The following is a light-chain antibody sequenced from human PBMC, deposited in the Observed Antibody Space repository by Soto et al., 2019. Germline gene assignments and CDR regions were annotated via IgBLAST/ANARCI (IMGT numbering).Light chain of an antibody. J-gene: IGKJ2*01. CDR2: GVS. V-gene: IGKV3-20*01. CDR1: QSVTSSY. CDR3: QQYGDSYT. Sequence: EIVLTQSPGTLSLSPGERATLSCRASQSVTSSYLAWYQQKPGQTPRLLIYGVSSRATGIPDRFSGSGSGTDFTLTISRLEPEDFAVYYCQQYGDSYTFGQGTKLEI.